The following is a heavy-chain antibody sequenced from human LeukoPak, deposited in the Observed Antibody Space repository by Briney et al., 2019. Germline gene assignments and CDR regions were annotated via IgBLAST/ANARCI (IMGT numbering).Heavy chain of an antibody. Sequence: SETLSLTCAVSGGSFSGYYWTWIRQPPGKGLEWIGEINHSGSTNYNPSLKSRVTISVDTSENQFSLKLSSVTAADTAVYYCARGYGDYQYYYYYGMDVWGQGTTVTVSS. CDR1: GGSFSGYY. CDR3: ARGYGDYQYYYYYGMDV. D-gene: IGHD4-17*01. V-gene: IGHV4-34*01. J-gene: IGHJ6*02. CDR2: INHSGST.